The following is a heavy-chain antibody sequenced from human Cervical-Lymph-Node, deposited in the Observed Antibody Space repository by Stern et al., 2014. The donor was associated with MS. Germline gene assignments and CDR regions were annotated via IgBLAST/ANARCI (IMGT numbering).Heavy chain of an antibody. V-gene: IGHV3-30*14. CDR1: GFSFSSYT. J-gene: IGHJ4*02. CDR3: ASPPPFDF. CDR2: ISFDGRNK. Sequence: DQLVESGGGVVQPGRSLRLSCAASGFSFSSYTMHWVRQAPGKGLEWVAAISFDGRNKYHADSVRGRFTISRDTSNNTLFLQMSTLRTEDTAVFYCASPPPFDFWGQGTLVAVSS.